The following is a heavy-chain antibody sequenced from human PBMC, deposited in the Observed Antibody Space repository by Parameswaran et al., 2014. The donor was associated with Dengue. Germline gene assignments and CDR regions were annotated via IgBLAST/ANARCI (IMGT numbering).Heavy chain of an antibody. V-gene: IGHV3-53*01. J-gene: IGHJ4*02. CDR3: ARDARYYGSGSYTN. CDR2: IYSGGST. CDR1: GFTVSSNY. Sequence: LKISCAASGFTVSSNYMSWVRQAPGKGLEWVSVIYSGGSTYYADSVKGRFTISRDNSKNTLYLQMNSLRAEDTAVYYCARDARYYGSGSYTNWGQGTLVTVSS. D-gene: IGHD3-10*01.